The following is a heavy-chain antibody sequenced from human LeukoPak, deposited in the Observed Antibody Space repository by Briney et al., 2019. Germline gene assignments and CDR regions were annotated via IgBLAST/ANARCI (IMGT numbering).Heavy chain of an antibody. CDR2: INPNSGGT. CDR1: EYSFTDYY. V-gene: IGHV1-2*02. CDR3: ARDLSSGIFDY. D-gene: IGHD3-10*02. Sequence: ASVKVSCKASEYSFTDYYIHWVRQAPGQGLEWMGWINPNSGGTSYAQKFQGRVTMTRGTSISTAHMELSRLRSDDTAVYYCARDLSSGIFDYWGQGTLVTVSS. J-gene: IGHJ4*02.